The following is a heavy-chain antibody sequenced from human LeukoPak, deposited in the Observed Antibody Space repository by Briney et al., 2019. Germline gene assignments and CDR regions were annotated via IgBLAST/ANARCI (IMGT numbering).Heavy chain of an antibody. CDR3: ARGFCSSGRCSKYDY. V-gene: IGHV3-11*04. J-gene: IGHJ4*02. Sequence: GGSLRLSCAASGFTFSDYYMSWIRQAPGKGLEWVSYISSSGSTIYYADSVKGRFTISRENAKNSLYLQMNSLRADDTAIYYCARGFCSSGRCSKYDYWGQGTLVTVSS. CDR2: ISSSGSTI. CDR1: GFTFSDYY. D-gene: IGHD2-15*01.